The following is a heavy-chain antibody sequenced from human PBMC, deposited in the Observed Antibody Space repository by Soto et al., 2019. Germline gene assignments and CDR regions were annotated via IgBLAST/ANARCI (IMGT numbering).Heavy chain of an antibody. CDR1: GGTFSSYA. Sequence: SVKVSCKASGGTFSSYAISWVRQAPGQGXEWMGGIIPILGTANYAQKFQGRVTITADESTSTAYMELSSLRSEDTAVYYCARASRLRYYDSSGYNFDYWGQGTLVTVSS. J-gene: IGHJ4*02. D-gene: IGHD3-22*01. V-gene: IGHV1-69*13. CDR2: IIPILGTA. CDR3: ARASRLRYYDSSGYNFDY.